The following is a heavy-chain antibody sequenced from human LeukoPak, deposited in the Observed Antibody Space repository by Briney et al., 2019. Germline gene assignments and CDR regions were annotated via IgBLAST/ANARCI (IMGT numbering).Heavy chain of an antibody. J-gene: IGHJ5*02. V-gene: IGHV1-8*01. CDR3: ARARSIAARRWFDP. Sequence: ASVKVSCKASGYTFTSYDINWVRQATGQGLEWMGWMNPNSGNTGYAQKFQGRVTMTRNTSISTAYMELGSLRSEDTAVYYCARARSIAARRWFDPWGQGTLVTVSS. CDR2: MNPNSGNT. D-gene: IGHD6-6*01. CDR1: GYTFTSYD.